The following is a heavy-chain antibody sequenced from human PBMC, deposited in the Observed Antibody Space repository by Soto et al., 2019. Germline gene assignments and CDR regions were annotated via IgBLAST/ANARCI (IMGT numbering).Heavy chain of an antibody. CDR2: IYYSGST. CDR3: ARLHSGSWYWFAP. D-gene: IGHD6-13*01. J-gene: IGHJ5*02. Sequence: SETLSLTCTVSGGSISSSSYYWGWIRQPPGKGLEWIGSIYYSGSTYYNPSLKSRVTISVDTSKNQFSLKLSSVTAADTAVYYCARLHSGSWYWFAPWGQGTLVTVSS. CDR1: GGSISSSSYY. V-gene: IGHV4-39*01.